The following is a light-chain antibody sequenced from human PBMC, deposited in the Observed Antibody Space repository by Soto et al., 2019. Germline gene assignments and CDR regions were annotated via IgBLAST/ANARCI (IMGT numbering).Light chain of an antibody. J-gene: IGKJ1*01. CDR3: QQYGGSPRT. V-gene: IGKV3-20*01. CDR2: DAS. Sequence: EIVLTQSPGTLSLSPGERATLSCRASQSISNNYLAWYQQTPGQAPRLLIYDASNRAAGIPDRFSGSVSGTDFPLTISRLEPDDLGVYHCQQYGGSPRTFGQGTKVEIK. CDR1: QSISNNY.